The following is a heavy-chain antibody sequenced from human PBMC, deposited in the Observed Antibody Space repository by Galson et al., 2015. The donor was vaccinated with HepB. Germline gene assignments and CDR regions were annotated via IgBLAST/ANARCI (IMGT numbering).Heavy chain of an antibody. V-gene: IGHV3-48*01. CDR1: GFTFSSYS. CDR2: ISSKGSNI. Sequence: SLRLSCAASGFTFSSYSINWVRQAPGKGLEWVSYISSKGSNIYYADSVKGRFTISRDNAKNSLYLQMNSLRAEDTAVYYCAPVCSGGSCPHPFDSWGQGALVTVSS. CDR3: APVCSGGSCPHPFDS. J-gene: IGHJ4*02. D-gene: IGHD2-15*01.